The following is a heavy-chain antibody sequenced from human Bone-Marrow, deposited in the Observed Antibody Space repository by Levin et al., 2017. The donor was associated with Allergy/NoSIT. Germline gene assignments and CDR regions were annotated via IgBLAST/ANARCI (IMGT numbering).Heavy chain of an antibody. V-gene: IGHV1-2*06. J-gene: IGHJ4*02. CDR3: AKERGNGDWYYDY. CDR1: GYTFTGYY. D-gene: IGHD2-21*02. Sequence: GASVKVSCKASGYTFTGYYMHWVRQAPGQGLEWMGRINPNTGGTTFAQKFQGRVTMARDTSISTAYMDLTSLRSDDTAVYYCAKERGNGDWYYDYWGQGTLITVSS. CDR2: INPNTGGT.